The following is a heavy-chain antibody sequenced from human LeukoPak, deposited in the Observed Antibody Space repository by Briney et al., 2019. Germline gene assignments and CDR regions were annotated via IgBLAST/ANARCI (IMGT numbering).Heavy chain of an antibody. J-gene: IGHJ4*02. V-gene: IGHV3-11*01. CDR1: GFTISDYY. Sequence: PGGSLRLSCAASGFTISDYYMSWIRQAPGKGLEWVSYISSSGSTIYYADSVKGRFTISRDNAKNSLYLQMNSLRAEDTAVYYCARSRSPFDWLLSYFDYWGQGTLVTVSS. D-gene: IGHD3-9*01. CDR2: ISSSGSTI. CDR3: ARSRSPFDWLLSYFDY.